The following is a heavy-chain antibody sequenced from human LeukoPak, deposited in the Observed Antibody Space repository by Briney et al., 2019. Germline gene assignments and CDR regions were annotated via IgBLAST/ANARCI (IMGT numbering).Heavy chain of an antibody. CDR3: AKPSLAAAGNLWVSGGNWFDS. V-gene: IGHV3-23*01. Sequence: GGSLRLSCAASGFTFNSYAMSWVRQAPGKGLEWVSAISGSDGSTYYAGSVKGRFTISRDNSKNTLYLQMNSLRAEDTAVYYCAKPSLAAAGNLWVSGGNWFDSWGQGTLVTVSS. CDR2: ISGSDGST. CDR1: GFTFNSYA. D-gene: IGHD6-13*01. J-gene: IGHJ5*01.